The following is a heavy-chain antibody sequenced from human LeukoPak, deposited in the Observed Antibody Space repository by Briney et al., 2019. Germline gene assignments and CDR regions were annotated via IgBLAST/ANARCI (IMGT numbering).Heavy chain of an antibody. J-gene: IGHJ5*02. CDR3: ARDRLRGEQLVRIPFDP. CDR1: GFTFSSYA. D-gene: IGHD6-6*01. V-gene: IGHV3-30*04. Sequence: PGGSLRLSCAASGFTFSSYAMHWVRQAPGKGLEWVAVISYDGSNKYYADSVKGRFTISRDNSKNTLYLQMNSLRSEDTAVYYCARDRLRGEQLVRIPFDPWGQGTLVTVSS. CDR2: ISYDGSNK.